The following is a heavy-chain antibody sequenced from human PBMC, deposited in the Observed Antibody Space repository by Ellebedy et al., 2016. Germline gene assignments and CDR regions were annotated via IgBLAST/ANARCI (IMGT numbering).Heavy chain of an antibody. J-gene: IGHJ5*02. Sequence: GGSLRLXXAASGFIFSSYGMHWVRQAPGKGLEWVAVISYDGSNKYYADSVKGRFTISRDNSKNTLYLQMNSLRAEDTAVYHCAKEAGVRFDPWGQGTLVTVSS. CDR3: AKEAGVRFDP. CDR2: ISYDGSNK. D-gene: IGHD4-23*01. V-gene: IGHV3-30*18. CDR1: GFIFSSYG.